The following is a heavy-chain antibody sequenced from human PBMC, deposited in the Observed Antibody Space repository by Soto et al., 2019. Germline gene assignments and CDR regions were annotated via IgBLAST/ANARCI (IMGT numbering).Heavy chain of an antibody. CDR1: GVSHSTSGAGGFSFATSGVG. Sequence: SGPTLVNPTQTRTLTCTFSGVSHSTSGAGGFSFATSGVGEGWIRQPPGKALEWLALVYWDDDRRYSPSLKHRLTITKDTSKNQVVLTMTDVDPGDTATYFCTYVTLRFFYYLLPNWGPGTLVTVYS. V-gene: IGHV2-5*02. J-gene: IGHJ4*02. CDR3: TYVTLRFFYYLLPN. CDR2: VYWDDDR. D-gene: IGHD3-3*01.